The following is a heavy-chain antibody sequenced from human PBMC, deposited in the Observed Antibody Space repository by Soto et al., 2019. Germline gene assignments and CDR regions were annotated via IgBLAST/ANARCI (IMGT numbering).Heavy chain of an antibody. J-gene: IGHJ6*02. CDR3: ARDRDGGWFHMDV. D-gene: IGHD6-19*01. Sequence: QVQLVESGGGVVQPGRSLRLSCVGSGFPFWHYGMHWVRQAPGKGLEWVAVIWSDGKKESYADFVKGRFAISRDNFKDTWYLQMNSLRAEATAVYYCARDRDGGWFHMDVWGQGTTVTVSS. V-gene: IGHV3-33*01. CDR1: GFPFWHYG. CDR2: IWSDGKKE.